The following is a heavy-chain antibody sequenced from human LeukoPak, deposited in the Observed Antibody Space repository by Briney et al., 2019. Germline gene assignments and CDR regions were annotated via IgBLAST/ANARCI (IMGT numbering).Heavy chain of an antibody. CDR2: IIPIFGTA. Sequence: GSSVKVSCKASGGTFSSYAISWVRQAPGQGLEWMGGIIPIFGTASYAQKFQGRVTITADESTSTAYMELSSLRSEDTAVYYCARESDVDTAMFVYYFDYWGQGTLVTVSS. CDR3: ARESDVDTAMFVYYFDY. CDR1: GGTFSSYA. V-gene: IGHV1-69*01. D-gene: IGHD5-18*01. J-gene: IGHJ4*02.